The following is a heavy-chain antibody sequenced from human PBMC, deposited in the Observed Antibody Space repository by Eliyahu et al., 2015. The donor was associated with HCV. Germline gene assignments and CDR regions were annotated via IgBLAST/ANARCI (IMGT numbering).Heavy chain of an antibody. D-gene: IGHD6-19*01. Sequence: QVQLQESGPGLVKPSETLSLTCTVSGGSITTYYWSWIRQPPGKGLEWIGYIHYSGSTNYHPSLKSRVTISVDTSKNRFSLNLTSVTAADTAMYYCASGGGGIAVTGTGGWFDPWGQGTLVTVSS. CDR2: IHYSGST. J-gene: IGHJ5*02. CDR3: ASGGGGIAVTGTGGWFDP. V-gene: IGHV4-59*01. CDR1: GGSITTYY.